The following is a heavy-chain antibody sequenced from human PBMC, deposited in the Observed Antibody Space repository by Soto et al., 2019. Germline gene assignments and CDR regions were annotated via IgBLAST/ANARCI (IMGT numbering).Heavy chain of an antibody. CDR1: GGSISNGGYY. V-gene: IGHV4-31*03. CDR3: ARAPLSPAY. CDR2: IYYCGST. D-gene: IGHD3-10*01. J-gene: IGHJ4*02. Sequence: QVQLQESGPGLVKPSQTLSLTCTVSGGSISNGGYYWSWIRQHPGKGLEWIGYIYYCGSTYYNPSLTSRVTTSVVTSKTQSSLKLPSVTAPDTAVYYCARAPLSPAYWGQGTLVTVSS.